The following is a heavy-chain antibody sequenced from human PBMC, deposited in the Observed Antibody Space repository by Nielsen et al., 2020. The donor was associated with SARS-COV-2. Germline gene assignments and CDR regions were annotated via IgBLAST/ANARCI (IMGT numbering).Heavy chain of an antibody. CDR1: GFTFSSYA. CDR3: ARDTDTAMDDAFDI. CDR2: ISYDGSNK. Sequence: GGSLRLSCAASGFTFSSYAMHWVRQAPGKGLEWVAVISYDGSNKYYADSVKGRFTISRDNSKNTLYLQMISLRAEDTAVYYCARDTDTAMDDAFDIWGQGTMVTVSS. D-gene: IGHD5-18*01. V-gene: IGHV3-30*04. J-gene: IGHJ3*02.